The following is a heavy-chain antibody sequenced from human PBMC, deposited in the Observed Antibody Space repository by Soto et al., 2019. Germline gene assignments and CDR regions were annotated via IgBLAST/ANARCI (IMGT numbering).Heavy chain of an antibody. CDR1: RGTHESYS. CDR2: IIPIFGTA. Sequence: SKDCRGTHESYSSSWVRQAPGQGLEWMGGIIPIFGTANYAQKFQGRVTITADESTSTAYMELSSLRSEDTAVYYCARFTTVGPWGQGTLVTVSS. CDR3: ARFTTVGP. D-gene: IGHD4-17*01. V-gene: IGHV1-69*01. J-gene: IGHJ5*02.